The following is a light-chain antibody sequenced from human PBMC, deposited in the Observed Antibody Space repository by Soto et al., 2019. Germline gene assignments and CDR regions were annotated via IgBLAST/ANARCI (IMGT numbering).Light chain of an antibody. V-gene: IGLV2-14*03. Sequence: QSALTQPASVSGSPGQSITMSCTGTSSDVGGYNYVSWYQQHPGKAPKLMIYDVSYRPSGVSNRFSGSKSGNTASLTIPGLQADDEADYYCSSYTSSSTVVFGGGTKLTVL. CDR3: SSYTSSSTVV. CDR1: SSDVGGYNY. J-gene: IGLJ3*02. CDR2: DVS.